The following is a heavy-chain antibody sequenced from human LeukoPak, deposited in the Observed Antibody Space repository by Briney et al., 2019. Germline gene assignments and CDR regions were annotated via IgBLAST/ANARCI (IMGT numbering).Heavy chain of an antibody. Sequence: PSETLSLTCTISGGSFSSYYWSWVRQPPGKGPEYIGYVYYTGTTNYNPSLKCRVTISVATSKNQFSLKLSSVTAADTAIYYCARQGYDFWSGYYSFDSWGQGTLVTVSS. CDR1: GGSFSSYY. J-gene: IGHJ4*02. V-gene: IGHV4-59*01. CDR2: VYYTGTT. CDR3: ARQGYDFWSGYYSFDS. D-gene: IGHD3-3*01.